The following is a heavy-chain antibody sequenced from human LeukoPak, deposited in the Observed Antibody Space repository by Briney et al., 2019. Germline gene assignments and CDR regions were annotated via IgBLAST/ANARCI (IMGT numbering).Heavy chain of an antibody. J-gene: IGHJ4*02. V-gene: IGHV3-23*01. CDR3: AKGTYIILRGASFDY. CDR2: ISGSGGST. Sequence: GGSLRLSCAASGFTFSSYAMSWVRQAPGKGLEWVSAISGSGGSTYYADSVKGRFTISRDTSKNTLYLQMNSLRAEDAAVYYCAKGTYIILRGASFDYWGQGTLVTVSS. D-gene: IGHD3-3*02. CDR1: GFTFSSYA.